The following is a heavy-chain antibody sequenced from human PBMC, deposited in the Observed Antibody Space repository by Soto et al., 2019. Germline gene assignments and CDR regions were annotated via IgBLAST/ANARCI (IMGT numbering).Heavy chain of an antibody. D-gene: IGHD3-10*01. J-gene: IGHJ6*02. V-gene: IGHV4-59*01. CDR3: ARDYGSGSPPSYYYYYGMDV. CDR1: GGSISSYY. Sequence: ETLSLTCTVSGGSISSYYWSWIRQPPGKGLEWIGYIYYSGSTNYNPSLKSRVTISVDTSKNQFSLKLSSVTAADTAVYYCARDYGSGSPPSYYYYYGMDVWGQGTTVTVSS. CDR2: IYYSGST.